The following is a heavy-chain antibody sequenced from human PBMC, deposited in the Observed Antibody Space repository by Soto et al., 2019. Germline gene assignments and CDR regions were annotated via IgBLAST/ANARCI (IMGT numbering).Heavy chain of an antibody. CDR3: ARDSAAHGPVFDY. CDR2: ISTSNGDT. V-gene: IGHV1-18*04. J-gene: IGHJ4*02. D-gene: IGHD6-13*01. CDR1: GYIFSTYG. Sequence: GASVKVSCKASGYIFSTYGISWVRQAPGQGLEWMAWISTSNGDTHYAQKVQDRVSMTTDRLTSTAFMELRSLRSDDTAIYYCARDSAAHGPVFDYWGQGTLVTVSS.